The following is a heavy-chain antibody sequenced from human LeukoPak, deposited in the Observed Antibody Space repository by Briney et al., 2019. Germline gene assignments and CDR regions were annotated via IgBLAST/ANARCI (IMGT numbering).Heavy chain of an antibody. Sequence: GGSLRLSCAASGFIFSSYWMSWVRQAPGKGLEWVSYISSSGSTIYYADSVKGRFTISRDNAKNSLYLQMNSLRAEDTAVYYCARHLPTGLLWFGAYGYMDVWGKGTTVTVSS. D-gene: IGHD3-10*01. V-gene: IGHV3-48*04. CDR1: GFIFSSYW. J-gene: IGHJ6*03. CDR3: ARHLPTGLLWFGAYGYMDV. CDR2: ISSSGSTI.